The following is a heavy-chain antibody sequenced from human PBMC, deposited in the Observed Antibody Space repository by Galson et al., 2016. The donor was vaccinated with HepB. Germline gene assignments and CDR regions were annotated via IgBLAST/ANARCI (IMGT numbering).Heavy chain of an antibody. J-gene: IGHJ4*02. D-gene: IGHD3-10*01. CDR2: ISGSGGTT. Sequence: QAPGKGLEWVSAISGSGGTTYYADSVKGRFTISRDKSKSTLYLQMNSLRAEDTAVYYCAKWSSYYYGSGSYYNVFDYWGQGTLVTVSS. CDR3: AKWSSYYYGSGSYYNVFDY. V-gene: IGHV3-23*01.